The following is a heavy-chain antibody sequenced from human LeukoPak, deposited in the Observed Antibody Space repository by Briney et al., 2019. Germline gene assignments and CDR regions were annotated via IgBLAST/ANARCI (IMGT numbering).Heavy chain of an antibody. D-gene: IGHD3-3*01. CDR3: ARGDYDFWSGYGKFDP. V-gene: IGHV1-69*13. CDR2: IIPIFGTA. Sequence: SVKVSCKASGGTFGSYAISWVRQAPGQGLEWMGGIIPIFGTANYAQKFQGRVTITADESTSTAYMELSSLRSEDTAVYYCARGDYDFWSGYGKFDPWGQGTLVTVSS. J-gene: IGHJ5*02. CDR1: GGTFGSYA.